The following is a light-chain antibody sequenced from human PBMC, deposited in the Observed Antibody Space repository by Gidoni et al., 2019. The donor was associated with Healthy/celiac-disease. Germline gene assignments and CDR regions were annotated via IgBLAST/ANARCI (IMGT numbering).Light chain of an antibody. CDR3: QQYNNWLVT. V-gene: IGKV3-15*01. CDR2: GAS. Sequence: EILMTQSPATLSVSPGERATLSCRASQSVSSNLAWYQQKPGQAPRLLIYGASTRATGIPARFSGSGSGTEFTLTISSLQSEDFAVYYCQQYNNWLVTFGQGTKVEIK. J-gene: IGKJ1*01. CDR1: QSVSSN.